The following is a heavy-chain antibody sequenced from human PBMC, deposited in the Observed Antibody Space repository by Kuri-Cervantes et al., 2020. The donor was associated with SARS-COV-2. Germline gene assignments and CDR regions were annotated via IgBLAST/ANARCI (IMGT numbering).Heavy chain of an antibody. CDR3: ARDYGDYEPLTSGVVD. J-gene: IGHJ4*02. V-gene: IGHV4-39*07. Sequence: SETLSLTCTVSGGSISSSSYYWGWIRQPPGKGLEWIGSIYYSGSTYYNPSLKSRVTISVDTSKNQFSLKLSSVTAADTAVYYCARDYGDYEPLTSGVVDWGQGTLVTVSS. CDR1: GGSISSSSYY. CDR2: IYYSGST. D-gene: IGHD4-17*01.